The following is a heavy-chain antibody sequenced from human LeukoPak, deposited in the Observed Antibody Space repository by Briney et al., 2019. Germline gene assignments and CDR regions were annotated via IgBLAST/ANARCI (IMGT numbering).Heavy chain of an antibody. CDR3: ARLAVVPAAMSPDY. D-gene: IGHD2-2*01. CDR2: MNPNSGNT. J-gene: IGHJ4*02. V-gene: IGHV1-8*03. Sequence: ASVKVSCKASGYTFTSYDINWVRQATGQGLEWMGWMNPNSGNTGYAQKFQGRVTITRNTSISTAYMELSGLRSDDTAVYFCARLAVVPAAMSPDYWGQGTLVSVSS. CDR1: GYTFTSYD.